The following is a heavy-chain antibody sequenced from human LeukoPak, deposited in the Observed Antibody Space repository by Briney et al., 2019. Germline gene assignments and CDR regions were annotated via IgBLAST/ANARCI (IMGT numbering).Heavy chain of an antibody. D-gene: IGHD6-6*01. Sequence: SETLCLTCAVYGGSFSGYYWSWIRQPPGKGLEWIGEINHSGSTNYNPSLKSRVTISVDTSKNQFSLKLSSVTAADTAVYYCATAGGSSSRTFDYWGQGTLVTVSS. CDR3: ATAGGSSSRTFDY. CDR1: GGSFSGYY. CDR2: INHSGST. V-gene: IGHV4-34*01. J-gene: IGHJ4*02.